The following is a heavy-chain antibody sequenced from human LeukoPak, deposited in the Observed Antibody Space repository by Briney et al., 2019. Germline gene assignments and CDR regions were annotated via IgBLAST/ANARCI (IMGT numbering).Heavy chain of an antibody. D-gene: IGHD1-26*01. J-gene: IGHJ3*02. CDR3: ARGGSYAAFDI. CDR1: GFTFTSSG. Sequence: PGGSLGLSCRASGFTFTSSGMHWVRQAPGEGLEWVAVISFDGSTEYYADSVKGRFTISRDNSRNTLFLQMNSLRAEDTAVYYCARGGSYAAFDIWGQGTMVTVSS. V-gene: IGHV3-30*03. CDR2: ISFDGSTE.